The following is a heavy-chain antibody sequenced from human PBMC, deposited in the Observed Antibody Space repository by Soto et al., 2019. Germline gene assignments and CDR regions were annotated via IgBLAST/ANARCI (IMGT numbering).Heavy chain of an antibody. V-gene: IGHV4-39*07. Sequence: PSETLSLTCTVSGGSISTTSYYWGWIRQPPGKGLEWIGNIYYSGSTYYNPSLKSRVTISVDKSKNQFSPKLSSVTAADTAVYYCARVKTSGVNFDYWGQGTLVTVSS. CDR1: GGSISTTSYY. CDR3: ARVKTSGVNFDY. CDR2: IYYSGST. D-gene: IGHD3-10*01. J-gene: IGHJ4*02.